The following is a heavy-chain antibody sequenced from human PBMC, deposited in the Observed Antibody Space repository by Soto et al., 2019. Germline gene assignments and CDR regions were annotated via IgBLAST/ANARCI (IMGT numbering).Heavy chain of an antibody. CDR1: GGSISSYY. V-gene: IGHV4-59*08. Sequence: SETLSLTCTVSGGSISSYYWSWIRQPPGKGLEWIGYIYYSGSTNYNPSLKSRVTISVDTSKNQFSLKLSSVTAADTAVYYCARVGNSRGYYYYMDVWGKGTTVTVSS. D-gene: IGHD3-22*01. J-gene: IGHJ6*03. CDR3: ARVGNSRGYYYYMDV. CDR2: IYYSGST.